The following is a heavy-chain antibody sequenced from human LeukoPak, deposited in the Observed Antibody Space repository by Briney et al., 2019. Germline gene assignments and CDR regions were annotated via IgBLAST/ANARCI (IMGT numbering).Heavy chain of an antibody. CDR2: ISYDGSNK. D-gene: IGHD4-23*01. J-gene: IGHJ1*01. CDR1: GFTFSSYA. CDR3: AREAPHYGGTPGDFQH. Sequence: GRSLRLSCAASGFTFSSYAMHWVRQAPGKGLEWVAVISYDGSNKYYADSVKGRFTISRDNSKNTLYLQMNSLRAEDTAVYYCAREAPHYGGTPGDFQHWGQGTLVTVSS. V-gene: IGHV3-30-3*01.